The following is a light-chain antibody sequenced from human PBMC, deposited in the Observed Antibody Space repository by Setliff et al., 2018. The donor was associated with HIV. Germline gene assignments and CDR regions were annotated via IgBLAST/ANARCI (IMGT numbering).Light chain of an antibody. V-gene: IGLV2-23*02. Sequence: ALAQPASVSGSPGQSITLSCTGTSSDVGSYNLVSWYQHHPGKAPKLMIYEVSRRPSGVSNRFSGSKSGNTASLTISGLQAEDEADYYCCSYAGSYNWVFGGGTKVTVL. CDR3: CSYAGSYNWV. CDR1: SSDVGSYNL. J-gene: IGLJ3*02. CDR2: EVS.